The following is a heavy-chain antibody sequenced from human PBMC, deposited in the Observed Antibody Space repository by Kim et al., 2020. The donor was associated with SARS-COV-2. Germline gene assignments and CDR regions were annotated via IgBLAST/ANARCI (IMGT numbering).Heavy chain of an antibody. D-gene: IGHD6-6*01. Sequence: NPSLKSRVTMSVDTSKNQFSLKLSSVTAADTAVYYCASTLVLTYYYGMDVWGQGTTVTVSS. V-gene: IGHV4-4*07. J-gene: IGHJ6*02. CDR3: ASTLVLTYYYGMDV.